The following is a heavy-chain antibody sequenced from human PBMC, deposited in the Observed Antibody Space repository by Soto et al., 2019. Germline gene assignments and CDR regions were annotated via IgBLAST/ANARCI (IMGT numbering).Heavy chain of an antibody. D-gene: IGHD5-12*01. V-gene: IGHV1-8*01. CDR3: ARGYSGHVRRYGVDV. Sequence: QVQLVQSGAVVKKPGASVEVACRASGYTFTSYGINWVRQSSGRGLEWMGYMNPDSGDTVYAPKFQGRLTMTRDTSKSTAYMELSSLQSEDTAVYFCARGYSGHVRRYGVDVWGQGATVTVSS. CDR2: MNPDSGDT. CDR1: GYTFTSYG. J-gene: IGHJ6*02.